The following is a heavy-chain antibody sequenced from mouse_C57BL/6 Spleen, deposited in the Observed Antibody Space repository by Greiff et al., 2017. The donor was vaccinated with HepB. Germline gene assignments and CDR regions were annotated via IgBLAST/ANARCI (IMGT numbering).Heavy chain of an antibody. Sequence: EVKLMESEGGLVQPGSSMKLSCTASGFTFSDYYMAWVRQVPEKGLEWVANINYDGSSTYYLDSLKSRFIISRDNAKNILYLQMSSLKSEDTATYYCARDKAYYSNYRAMDYWGQGTSVTVSS. V-gene: IGHV5-16*01. CDR1: GFTFSDYY. CDR2: INYDGSST. CDR3: ARDKAYYSNYRAMDY. J-gene: IGHJ4*01. D-gene: IGHD2-12*01.